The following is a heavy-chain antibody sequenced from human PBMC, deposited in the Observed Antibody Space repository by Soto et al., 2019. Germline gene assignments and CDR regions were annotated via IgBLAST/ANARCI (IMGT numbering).Heavy chain of an antibody. J-gene: IGHJ4*02. CDR1: GFTFSSYA. CDR3: AKDGGYDFWSGYFGPDFDY. CDR2: ISGSGGST. Sequence: EVQLLESGGGLVQPGGSLRLSCAASGFTFSSYAMSWVRQAPGKGLEWVSAISGSGGSTYYADSVKGRFTISRDNSKNPLYLQMTSLRAEDTAVYYCAKDGGYDFWSGYFGPDFDYWGQGTLVTVSS. D-gene: IGHD3-3*01. V-gene: IGHV3-23*01.